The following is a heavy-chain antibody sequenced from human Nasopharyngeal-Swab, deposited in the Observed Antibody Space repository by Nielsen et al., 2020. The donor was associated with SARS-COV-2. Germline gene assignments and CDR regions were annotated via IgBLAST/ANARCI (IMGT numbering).Heavy chain of an antibody. Sequence: SLKISCAASGFTFDDYAIDWVRQAPGKGLAWVSGISWNSGSIGYADSVKGRFTISRDNAKNSLYLQMNSLRAEDTALYYCAKDGCSGVSCYSDYWGQGTLVTVSS. J-gene: IGHJ4*02. V-gene: IGHV3-9*01. CDR3: AKDGCSGVSCYSDY. CDR2: ISWNSGSI. D-gene: IGHD2-15*01. CDR1: GFTFDDYA.